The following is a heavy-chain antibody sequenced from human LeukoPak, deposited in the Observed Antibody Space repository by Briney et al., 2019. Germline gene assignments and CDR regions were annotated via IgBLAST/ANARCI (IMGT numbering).Heavy chain of an antibody. D-gene: IGHD5-24*01. J-gene: IGHJ4*02. V-gene: IGHV1-2*02. CDR3: GRVREGYIDY. Sequence: GASVKVSCKASGYTFTGYYMHWVRQAPGQGLEWVGWVNPGTRGTVYAQRFQGRVTMTRDTSISTAYMELIALTSDDTAVYYCGRVREGYIDYWGQGTLVTVSS. CDR2: VNPGTRGT. CDR1: GYTFTGYY.